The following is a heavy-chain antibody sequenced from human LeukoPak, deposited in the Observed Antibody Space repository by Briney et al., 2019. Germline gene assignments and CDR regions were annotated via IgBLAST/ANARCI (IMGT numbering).Heavy chain of an antibody. CDR2: ISSNGGST. Sequence: GGSLRLSCAASGFTFSVSVMHWVRQAPGKGLEYVSVISSNGGSTSYANSVKGRFTISRDNSKNTLYLQMGSLRAEDMAVYYCASRPPPSRGPYDYWGQGTLVTVSS. CDR3: ASRPPPSRGPYDY. D-gene: IGHD3-10*01. V-gene: IGHV3-64*01. J-gene: IGHJ4*02. CDR1: GFTFSVSV.